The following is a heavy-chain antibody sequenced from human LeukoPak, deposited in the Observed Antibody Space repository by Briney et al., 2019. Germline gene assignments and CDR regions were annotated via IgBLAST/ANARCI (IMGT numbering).Heavy chain of an antibody. CDR3: ARESPGNWFDP. J-gene: IGHJ5*02. CDR2: IYSGGST. CDR1: AFTVSSNY. V-gene: IGHV3-66*01. Sequence: GGSLRLSCACSAFTVSSNYMSWVRQAPGKGLEWVSVIYSGGSTYYADSVKGRFTISRDNSKNTLYLQMNSLRAEDTAVYYCARESPGNWFDPWGQGTLVTVSS.